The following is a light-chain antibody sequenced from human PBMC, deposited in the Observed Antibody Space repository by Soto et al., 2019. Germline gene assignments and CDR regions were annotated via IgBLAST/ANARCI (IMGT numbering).Light chain of an antibody. CDR1: QSITRW. CDR2: DAS. CDR3: QQYKSYWT. J-gene: IGKJ1*01. Sequence: DIQMTQSPSTLSASVGDRVTITCRARQSITRWLAWYQQKPGKDPKLLIYDASTLETGVPSRFSGSGSGTEFTLTISSLQPDDFATYYCQQYKSYWTFGQGTKVDIK. V-gene: IGKV1-5*01.